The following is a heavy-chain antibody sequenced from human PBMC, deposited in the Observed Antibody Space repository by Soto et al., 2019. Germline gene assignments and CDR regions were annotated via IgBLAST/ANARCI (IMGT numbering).Heavy chain of an antibody. CDR2: FDPEDGET. Sequence: ASVKVSCKVSGYTLTELSMHWVRQAPGKGLEWMGGFDPEDGETIYAQKFQGRVTMTEDTSTDTAYMELSSLRSEDTAVYYCETDLRFHDIQMYCGQGTLVIV. D-gene: IGHD3-9*01. CDR1: GYTLTELS. J-gene: IGHJ4*02. CDR3: ETDLRFHDIQMY. V-gene: IGHV1-24*01.